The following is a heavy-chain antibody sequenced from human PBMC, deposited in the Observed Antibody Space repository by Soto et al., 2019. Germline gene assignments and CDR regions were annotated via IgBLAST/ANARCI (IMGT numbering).Heavy chain of an antibody. CDR2: INPSGGST. Sequence: ASVKVSCKASGYTFTSYYMHWVRQAPGQGLEWMGIINPSGGSTSYAQKFQGRVTITTDTSTSTAYMELSSLRSEDTAVYYCASSSSGWTDYWGQGTLVTVSS. CDR1: GYTFTSYY. V-gene: IGHV1-46*01. J-gene: IGHJ4*02. D-gene: IGHD6-19*01. CDR3: ASSSSGWTDY.